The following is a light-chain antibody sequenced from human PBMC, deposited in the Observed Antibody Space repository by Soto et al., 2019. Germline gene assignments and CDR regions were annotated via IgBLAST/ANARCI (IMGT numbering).Light chain of an antibody. Sequence: ELVMTQSPATLSVSPGEGATLSCRASQSVGTNLAWYQQRPGQAPRLLIYGASTRATGVPARFGGSGSGTEFTLTISSLQSEDFAVYYCQQYNNWPYTFGRGTKLEIK. CDR1: QSVGTN. J-gene: IGKJ2*01. V-gene: IGKV3-15*01. CDR3: QQYNNWPYT. CDR2: GAS.